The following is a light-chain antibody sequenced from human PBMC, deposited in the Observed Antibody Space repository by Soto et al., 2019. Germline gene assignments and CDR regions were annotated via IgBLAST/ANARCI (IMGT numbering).Light chain of an antibody. CDR3: QQYDGYSTWT. CDR1: QSISSF. J-gene: IGKJ1*01. Sequence: DIQMTQSPSSLSASVGDRVTITCRASQSISSFLNWYQQKPGKAPKLLIYDASSLESGVPSRFSGRGSGTQFTLTISSLQPEDFATYYCQQYDGYSTWTFGQGTKVDIK. V-gene: IGKV1-5*01. CDR2: DAS.